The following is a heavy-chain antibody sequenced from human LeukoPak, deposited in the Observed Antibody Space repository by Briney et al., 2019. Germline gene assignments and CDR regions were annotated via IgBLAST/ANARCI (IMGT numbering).Heavy chain of an antibody. CDR3: ARGAGYSRYFAL. J-gene: IGHJ2*01. Sequence: SETLSLTCSVSGDSIRSYYWSWIRQPAGKGLEWIGRIYSVGTTNYNPSLKSRVTMSIDTSKNQFSLRLSSVTAADTAVYYCARGAGYSRYFALWGRGTLVTVSS. V-gene: IGHV4-4*07. CDR2: IYSVGTT. CDR1: GDSIRSYY. D-gene: IGHD6-13*01.